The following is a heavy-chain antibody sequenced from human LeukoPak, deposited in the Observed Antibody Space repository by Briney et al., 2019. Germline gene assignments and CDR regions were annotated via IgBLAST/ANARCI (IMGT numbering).Heavy chain of an antibody. V-gene: IGHV3-23*01. D-gene: IGHD1-1*01. CDR2: ISYSGDST. J-gene: IGHJ5*02. CDR3: AKDIRGAGTYGWFDP. CDR1: GFTFSTYG. Sequence: GGSLRLSCAASGFTFSTYGMYWLRQAPGKGLEWVSSISYSGDSTYYADSVKGRFTISRDNSKNTLYLQMNSLRAEDTALYYCAKDIRGAGTYGWFDPWGQGTLVTVSS.